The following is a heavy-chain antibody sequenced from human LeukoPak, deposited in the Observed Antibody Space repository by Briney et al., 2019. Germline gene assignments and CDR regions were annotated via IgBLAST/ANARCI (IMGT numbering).Heavy chain of an antibody. J-gene: IGHJ3*02. CDR3: ARRHCSGGSCYGRSDAFDI. CDR1: GGSISSGDYY. Sequence: SETLSRTCTVSGGSISSGDYYWGWIRQPPGKGLEWIGSIYYSGSTYYNPSLKSRVTISVDTSKNQFSLKLSSVTAADTAVYYCARRHCSGGSCYGRSDAFDIWGQGTMVTVSS. D-gene: IGHD2-15*01. CDR2: IYYSGST. V-gene: IGHV4-39*01.